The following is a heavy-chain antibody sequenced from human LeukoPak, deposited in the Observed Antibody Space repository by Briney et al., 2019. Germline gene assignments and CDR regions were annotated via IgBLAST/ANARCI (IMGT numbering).Heavy chain of an antibody. CDR3: ASVMRIPGYYGDY. Sequence: PGRSLRLSCAASGFAFSSYGMHWVRQAPGKGLEWVSGISCDGSSKYYADSVKGRFTISRDNAKNSLYLQMNSLRAEDTAVYYWASVMRIPGYYGDYRGEGNLVTASS. CDR2: ISCDGSSK. CDR1: GFAFSSYG. D-gene: IGHD3-22*01. V-gene: IGHV3-30*03. J-gene: IGHJ4*02.